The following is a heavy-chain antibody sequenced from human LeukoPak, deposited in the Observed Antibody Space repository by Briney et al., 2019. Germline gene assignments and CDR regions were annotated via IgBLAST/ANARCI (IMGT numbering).Heavy chain of an antibody. CDR3: AAGLYDFWSGAGFTGNMDV. CDR1: GGFISSGSYY. D-gene: IGHD3-3*01. CDR2: IYTSGST. Sequence: PSETLSLTCTVSGGFISSGSYYWSWIRQPAGKGLEWIGRIYTSGSTNYNPSLKSRVTISVDTSKNQFSLKLSSVTAADTAVYYCAAGLYDFWSGAGFTGNMDVWGKGTTVTVSS. V-gene: IGHV4-61*02. J-gene: IGHJ6*03.